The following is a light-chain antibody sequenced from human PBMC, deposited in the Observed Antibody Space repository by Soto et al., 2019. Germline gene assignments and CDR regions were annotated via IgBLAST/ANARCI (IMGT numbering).Light chain of an antibody. Sequence: SSELTQPPSVSVAPGKTARITCGGNNIGSKSVHWYQQKPGQAPVLVIYYDSDRPSGIPERLSGSNSGNTATLTISRVEAGDEADYYCQVWDSSSDRDVVFGGGTKLTVL. CDR2: YDS. V-gene: IGLV3-21*04. CDR3: QVWDSSSDRDVV. J-gene: IGLJ2*01. CDR1: NIGSKS.